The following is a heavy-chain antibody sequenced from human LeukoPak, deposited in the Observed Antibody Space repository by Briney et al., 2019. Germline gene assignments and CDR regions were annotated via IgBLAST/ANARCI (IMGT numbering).Heavy chain of an antibody. V-gene: IGHV4-4*02. CDR2: IYHSGST. D-gene: IGHD3/OR15-3a*01. J-gene: IGHJ4*02. Sequence: PSGTLSLTCAVSGDSVSSGNWWSRVRQPPGKGLEWIGEIYHSGSTNYNPSLKSRVTISVDKSKNQFSLRLSSVTAADTAVYYCARDESRTSLDYWGQGTLVTVSS. CDR3: ARDESRTSLDY. CDR1: GDSVSSGNW.